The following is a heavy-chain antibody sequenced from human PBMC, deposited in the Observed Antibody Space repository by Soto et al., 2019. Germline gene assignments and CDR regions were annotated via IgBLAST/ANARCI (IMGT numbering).Heavy chain of an antibody. J-gene: IGHJ6*02. CDR2: ISYDGSNK. D-gene: IGHD3-10*01. CDR1: GFTFSSYA. CDR3: AREVSGSWGGMDV. Sequence: QVQLVESGGGVVQPGRSLRLSCAASGFTFSSYAMHWVRQAPGKGLEWVAVISYDGSNKYYADSVKGRFTISRDNSKNTLNLQMNSLRGEDTAVYYCAREVSGSWGGMDVWGQGTTVTVSS. V-gene: IGHV3-30-3*01.